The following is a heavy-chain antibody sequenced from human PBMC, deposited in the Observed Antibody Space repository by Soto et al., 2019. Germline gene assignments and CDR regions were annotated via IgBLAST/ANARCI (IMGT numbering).Heavy chain of an antibody. CDR2: NIPIFGTA. V-gene: IGHV1-69*12. CDR1: GGTFSSYA. CDR3: ARESRYCSGGSCYFLPGIDY. D-gene: IGHD2-15*01. Sequence: QVQLVQYGAEVKKPVPSVKVSCKASGGTFSSYAISWVRQAPGQGLEWMGGNIPIFGTANYAQKIQGRVTITADESTSTAYMELSSLRSEDTAVYYCARESRYCSGGSCYFLPGIDYWGQGTLVTVSS. J-gene: IGHJ4*02.